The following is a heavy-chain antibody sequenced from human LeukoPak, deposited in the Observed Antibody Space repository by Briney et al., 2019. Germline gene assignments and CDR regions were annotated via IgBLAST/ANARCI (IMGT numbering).Heavy chain of an antibody. CDR3: AKFVRTVRRYFDL. CDR2: ISGSGGST. Sequence: GGSLRLSCAASGFTFSSYAMSLVRQAPGKGLEWVSAISGSGGSTYYVDSVKGRFTISRDNSKNTLYLQMNSPRAEDTAVYYCAKFVRTVRRYFDLWGRGTLVTVSS. V-gene: IGHV3-23*01. CDR1: GFTFSSYA. J-gene: IGHJ2*01. D-gene: IGHD3-10*02.